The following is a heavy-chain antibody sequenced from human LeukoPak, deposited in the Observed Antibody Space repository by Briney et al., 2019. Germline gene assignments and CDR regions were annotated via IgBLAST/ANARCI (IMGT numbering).Heavy chain of an antibody. CDR2: IYTSGST. Sequence: SETLSLTCTVSGGSISSYYWSWIRQPPGKGLEWIGYIYTSGSTNYNPSLKSRVTISVDTSKNQFSLKLSSVTAADTAVYYCARGNRYSSSWAAFDYWGQGTLVTVSS. J-gene: IGHJ4*02. CDR3: ARGNRYSSSWAAFDY. V-gene: IGHV4-4*09. D-gene: IGHD6-13*01. CDR1: GGSISSYY.